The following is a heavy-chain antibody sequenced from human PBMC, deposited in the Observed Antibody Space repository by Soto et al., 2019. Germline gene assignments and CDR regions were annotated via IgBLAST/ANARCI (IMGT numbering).Heavy chain of an antibody. CDR2: ISYDGSNK. J-gene: IGHJ6*02. V-gene: IGHV3-30*18. Sequence: GGSLRLSCAASGFTFSSYGMHWVRQAPGKGLEWVAVISYDGSNKYYADSVKGRFTISRDNSKNTLYLQMNSLRAEDTAVYYCAKNGPATATTRVSYYGMDVWGQGTTVTVSS. CDR3: AKNGPATATTRVSYYGMDV. CDR1: GFTFSSYG. D-gene: IGHD4-17*01.